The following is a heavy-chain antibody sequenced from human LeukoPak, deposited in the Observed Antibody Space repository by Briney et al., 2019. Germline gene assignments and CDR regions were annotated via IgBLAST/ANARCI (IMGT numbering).Heavy chain of an antibody. Sequence: GGSLRLSCAASGLTFTTYGVHWVRQAPGKGLEWVAAIWYDGSNKYYADSVKGRFSISRDNSKNTLYLQMNSLRAEDTAVYYCARGNYYYYYAMDVWGQGTTVTVSS. V-gene: IGHV3-33*08. CDR3: ARGNYYYYYAMDV. CDR2: IWYDGSNK. CDR1: GLTFTTYG. J-gene: IGHJ6*02.